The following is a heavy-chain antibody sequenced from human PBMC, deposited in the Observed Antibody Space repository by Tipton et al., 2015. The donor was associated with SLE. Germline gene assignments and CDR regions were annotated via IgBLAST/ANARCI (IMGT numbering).Heavy chain of an antibody. CDR2: IYNGGST. J-gene: IGHJ6*03. CDR3: ARYYYMHV. Sequence: VQLVQSGGGLVQPGGSLRLSCAASGFTVSSGYMSWVRQAPGKGLEWVSVIYNGGSTYYADSVKGRFTISRDISKNTLYLQMNSLRTEDTAVYYCARYYYMHVWGKGTTVTVSS. V-gene: IGHV3-66*02. CDR1: GFTVSSGY.